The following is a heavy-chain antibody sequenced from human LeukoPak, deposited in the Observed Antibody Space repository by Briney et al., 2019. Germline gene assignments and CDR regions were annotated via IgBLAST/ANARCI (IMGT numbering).Heavy chain of an antibody. J-gene: IGHJ4*02. V-gene: IGHV3-21*01. D-gene: IGHD3-10*01. CDR2: ISSSSSYI. CDR1: GFTFSSYS. Sequence: PGGSLRLSCAASGFTFSSYSMNWVRQAPGKGLEWVSSISSSSSYIYYADSVKGRFTISRDNAKNSLYLQMNSLRAEDTAVYYCAKGRVVRGVIFSKGFDYWGQGTLVTVSS. CDR3: AKGRVVRGVIFSKGFDY.